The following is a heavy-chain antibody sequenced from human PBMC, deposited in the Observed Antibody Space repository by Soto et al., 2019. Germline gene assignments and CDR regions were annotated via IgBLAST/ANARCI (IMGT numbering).Heavy chain of an antibody. CDR3: ARDEFGEKWFDP. CDR2: IYYSGST. J-gene: IGHJ5*02. V-gene: IGHV4-59*01. Sequence: PSETLSLTCTVSGGSISSYYWSWIRQPPGKGLEWIGYIYYSGSTNYNPSLKSRVTISVDTSKNQFSLKLSSVTAADTAGYYCARDEFGEKWFDPWGQGTLVTVSS. CDR1: GGSISSYY. D-gene: IGHD3-10*01.